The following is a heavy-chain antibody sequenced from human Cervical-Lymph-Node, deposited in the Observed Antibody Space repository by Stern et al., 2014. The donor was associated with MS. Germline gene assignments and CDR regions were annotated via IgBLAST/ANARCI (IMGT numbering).Heavy chain of an antibody. D-gene: IGHD1-26*01. CDR2: IIPLCGPT. V-gene: IGHV1-69*06. J-gene: IGHJ4*02. CDR3: ARDLGVGPTAY. Sequence: VQLVESGAEGRKPGSSVKVSCKASGGTFSNSGISWVRQAPGQGLEWMGGIIPLCGPTNYAQKFQGRGTITADKSTATAFLEMRSLTSDDTAVYYCARDLGVGPTAYWGQGTLVTVSS. CDR1: GGTFSNSG.